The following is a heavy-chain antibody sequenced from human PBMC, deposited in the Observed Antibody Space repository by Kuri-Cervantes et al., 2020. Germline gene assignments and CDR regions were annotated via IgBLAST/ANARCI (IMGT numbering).Heavy chain of an antibody. J-gene: IGHJ1*01. D-gene: IGHD3-22*01. CDR3: AKDVGYYDSSGYYSWGYFQH. CDR2: ISSSSSYI. Sequence: GESLKISCAASGFTFSSYSMNWVRQAPGKGLEWVSSISSSSSYIYYADSVKGRFTISRDNAKNSLYLQMNSLRAEDTAVYYCAKDVGYYDSSGYYSWGYFQHWGQGTLVTVSS. CDR1: GFTFSSYS. V-gene: IGHV3-21*01.